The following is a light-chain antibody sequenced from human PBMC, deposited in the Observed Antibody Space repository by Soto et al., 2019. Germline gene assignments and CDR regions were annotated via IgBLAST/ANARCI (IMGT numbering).Light chain of an antibody. J-gene: IGKJ5*01. CDR1: QSVTTN. V-gene: IGKV3-20*01. Sequence: IVLTQSPATLSLSPGERVTLSCRASQSVTTNLAWYQHKPGQAPTLLMSGASNRASGVPVRFSGSGSGTDFTLTITRLEAEDFALYYCQQYGWSPITFGLGTRLEIK. CDR2: GAS. CDR3: QQYGWSPIT.